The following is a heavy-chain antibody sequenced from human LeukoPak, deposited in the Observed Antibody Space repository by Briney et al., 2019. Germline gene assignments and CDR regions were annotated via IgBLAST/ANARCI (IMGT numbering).Heavy chain of an antibody. Sequence: GGSLRLSCAASGFTFSNYGMHWVRQAPGKGLEWVAFIRYDGSDRYYADSVKGRFIISRDHSKNTLYLEMNSLRTEDMCVYYCAKEGGVGITMVRGVIITSSHYYYMDVWGKGTTVTISS. J-gene: IGHJ6*03. D-gene: IGHD3-10*01. V-gene: IGHV3-30*02. CDR1: GFTFSNYG. CDR3: AKEGGVGITMVRGVIITSSHYYYMDV. CDR2: IRYDGSDR.